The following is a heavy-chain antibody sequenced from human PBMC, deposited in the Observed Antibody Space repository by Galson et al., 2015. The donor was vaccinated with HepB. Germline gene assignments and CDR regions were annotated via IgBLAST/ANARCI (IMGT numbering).Heavy chain of an antibody. Sequence: SLRLSCAASGFTFSSYGMHWVRQAPGKGLEWVAFIRYDGSNKYYADSVKGRFTISRDNSKNTLYLQMNSLRAEDTAVYYCAKSAYSGYEYGMDVWGQGTTVTVSS. CDR2: IRYDGSNK. V-gene: IGHV3-30*02. CDR3: AKSAYSGYEYGMDV. J-gene: IGHJ6*02. D-gene: IGHD2-21*01. CDR1: GFTFSSYG.